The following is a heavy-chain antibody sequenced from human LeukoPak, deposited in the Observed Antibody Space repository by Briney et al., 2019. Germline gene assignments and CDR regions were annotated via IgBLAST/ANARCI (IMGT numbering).Heavy chain of an antibody. J-gene: IGHJ3*02. CDR2: IYQSETA. V-gene: IGHV4-38-2*02. CDR3: ASYYYDSSGPI. D-gene: IGHD3-22*01. CDR1: GYSISSGYF. Sequence: PSETLSLTCTVSGYSISSGYFWGWMRQPPGKGLEWIGSIYQSETAHYNPSLKSRVTISVDTSKNQFSLKLSSVTAADTAVYYCASYYYDSSGPIWGQGTMVTVSS.